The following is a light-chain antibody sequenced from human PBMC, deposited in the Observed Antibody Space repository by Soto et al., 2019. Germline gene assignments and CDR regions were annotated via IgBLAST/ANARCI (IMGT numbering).Light chain of an antibody. CDR3: QQYGSSPT. CDR1: QSVSSS. V-gene: IGKV3-20*01. Sequence: EIVMTQSPATLSVSPWERATLSCRTSQSVSSSLAWYQQKPGRAPRLLIYGASSRATSIPDRFSGSGSGKDFTLTISRLEQEDFVVYFCQQYGSSPTFGQGTRLEIK. CDR2: GAS. J-gene: IGKJ5*01.